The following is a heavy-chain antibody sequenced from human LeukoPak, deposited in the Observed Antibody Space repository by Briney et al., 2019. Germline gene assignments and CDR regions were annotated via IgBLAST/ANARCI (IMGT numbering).Heavy chain of an antibody. J-gene: IGHJ3*02. CDR3: AREGWDAFDI. CDR2: ISSSSSYI. Sequence: PGGSLGLSCAASGFTFSSYSMNWVRQAPGKGLEWVSSISSSSSYIYYADSVKGRFTISRDNAKNSLYLQMNSLRAEDTAVYYCAREGWDAFDIWGQGTMVTVSS. V-gene: IGHV3-21*01. CDR1: GFTFSSYS.